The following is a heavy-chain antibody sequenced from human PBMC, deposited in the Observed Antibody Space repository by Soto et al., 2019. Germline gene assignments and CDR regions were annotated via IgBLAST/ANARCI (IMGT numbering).Heavy chain of an antibody. CDR2: IIPVVDIP. CDR3: ASHFTGVLVLGTSPPGGDNYGWDV. D-gene: IGHD2-15*01. CDR1: GGTLSRYT. J-gene: IGHJ6*02. Sequence: QVQLVQSGAEVKKPGSSVKVSCKASGGTLSRYTFTWVRQARGQGLEWMGRIIPVVDIPNYAQNFQGRVTITADKYTSTAYMELTSLTSDDTGVYYCASHFTGVLVLGTSPPGGDNYGWDVWGQGTTVSVS. V-gene: IGHV1-69*02.